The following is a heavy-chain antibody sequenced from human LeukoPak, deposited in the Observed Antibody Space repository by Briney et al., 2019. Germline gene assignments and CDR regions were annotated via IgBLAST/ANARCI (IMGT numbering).Heavy chain of an antibody. CDR1: GGTFIIYA. CDR3: ARDPSYSSSWYWYFDL. V-gene: IGHV1-69*04. D-gene: IGHD6-13*01. Sequence: ASVKVSCKASGGTFIIYAISWVRQAPGEGLGWMGRIIRILGIANYAQKFQGRVTITADKSTSTAYMELSSLRSEDTAVYYCARDPSYSSSWYWYFDLWGRGTLVTVSS. J-gene: IGHJ2*01. CDR2: IIRILGIA.